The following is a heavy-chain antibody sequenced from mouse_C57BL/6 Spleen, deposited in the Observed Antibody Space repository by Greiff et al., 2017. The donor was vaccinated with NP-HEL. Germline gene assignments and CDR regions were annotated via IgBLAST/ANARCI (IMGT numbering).Heavy chain of an antibody. D-gene: IGHD2-4*01. J-gene: IGHJ2*01. V-gene: IGHV1-53*01. CDR3: AREGGYDYDAFDY. CDR1: GYPFPSSW. CDR2: INPSNGGT. Sequence: QVQLQQPGTELVKPGASVKLSCKASGYPFPSSWLPWVKQGPGQGLEWIGSINPSNGGTNYNEKFKSKATLTVDKSSSTAYMPLSSLTSEDSAFYYCAREGGYDYDAFDYWGQGTTLTVSS.